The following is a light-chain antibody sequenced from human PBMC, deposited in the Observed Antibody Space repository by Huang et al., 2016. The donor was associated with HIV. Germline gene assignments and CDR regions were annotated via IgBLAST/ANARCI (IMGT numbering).Light chain of an antibody. CDR2: KAS. V-gene: IGKV1-5*03. J-gene: IGKJ4*01. CDR3: QQYYNYPLT. Sequence: DVQMTQSPSTLSASVGDRVTITCRARQSISTWLAWYQQKAGKVPNYLIYKASTLQSGAPSRFSGSGSGTEFTLTISSLQPDDFATYYCQQYYNYPLTFGGGTKVEV. CDR1: QSISTW.